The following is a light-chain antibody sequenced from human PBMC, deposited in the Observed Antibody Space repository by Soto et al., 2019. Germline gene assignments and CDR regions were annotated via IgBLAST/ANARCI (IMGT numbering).Light chain of an antibody. CDR1: SSHIGATYD. Sequence: QSVLTQPPSVSGAPGQRATISCAGSSSHIGATYDIHWYQQLPGAAPRLLIYGNSNRPSGVPDRFAGSKSGTSASLAIIGLRVEDEGIYYCQAFDNSLSASGVFGGGTKLTVL. J-gene: IGLJ3*02. V-gene: IGLV1-40*01. CDR2: GNS. CDR3: QAFDNSLSASGV.